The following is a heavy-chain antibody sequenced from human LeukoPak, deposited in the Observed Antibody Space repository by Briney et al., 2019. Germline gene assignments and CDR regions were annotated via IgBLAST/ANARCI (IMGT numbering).Heavy chain of an antibody. J-gene: IGHJ4*02. D-gene: IGHD3-3*01. CDR2: ISGSGGST. V-gene: IGHV3-23*01. CDR1: GFTFSSYA. CDR3: AKGQYDLWSGYLHLFDY. Sequence: GGSLRLSCAASGFTFSSYAMSWVRQAPGKGLEWVSAISGSGGSTYYADSVKGRFTISRDNSKNTLYLQMNSLRAEDTAVYYCAKGQYDLWSGYLHLFDYWGQGTLVTVSS.